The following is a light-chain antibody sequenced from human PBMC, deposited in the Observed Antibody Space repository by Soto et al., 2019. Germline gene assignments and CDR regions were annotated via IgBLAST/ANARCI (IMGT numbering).Light chain of an antibody. CDR1: ISDVGGYNY. J-gene: IGLJ1*01. CDR2: EVS. Sequence: QSALTQPASVPGSPGQSITISCTGTISDVGGYNYVSWYQQHPGKAPKLMIYEVSNRPAGLSNRFSGSKSGNTASLTISGLQAEDEDEYYCSSYTNTGTSYVFGTGTKVTVL. V-gene: IGLV2-14*01. CDR3: SSYTNTGTSYV.